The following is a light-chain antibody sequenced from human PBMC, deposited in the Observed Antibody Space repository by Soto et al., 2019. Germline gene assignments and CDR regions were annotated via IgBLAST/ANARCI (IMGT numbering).Light chain of an antibody. CDR1: NSNIGDNS. CDR3: AAWDDSLNGLL. V-gene: IGLV1-44*01. Sequence: QSVLTQPPSASGTPGQVFTISCSGSNSNIGDNSVNWYQQLPGTAPKLLIYCDNRRPSGVPDRFSGSKSGTSASLAISGLQSEDEAEYYCAAWDDSLNGLLFGGGTKLTVL. CDR2: CDN. J-gene: IGLJ3*02.